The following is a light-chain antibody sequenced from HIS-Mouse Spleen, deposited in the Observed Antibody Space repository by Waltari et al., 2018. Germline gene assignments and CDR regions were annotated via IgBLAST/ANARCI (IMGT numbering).Light chain of an antibody. CDR1: SSDVGSYNL. CDR3: SLYTSSSTLV. CDR2: AVS. V-gene: IGLV2-18*01. J-gene: IGLJ2*01. Sequence: QSALTQPPSVSGSPGQSVTISCTGTSSDVGSYNLVSWYQQPPGTAPKLMIYAVSNRPSGVPDRFSGSKSGNTASLTISGLQAEDEADYYCSLYTSSSTLVFGGGTKLTVL.